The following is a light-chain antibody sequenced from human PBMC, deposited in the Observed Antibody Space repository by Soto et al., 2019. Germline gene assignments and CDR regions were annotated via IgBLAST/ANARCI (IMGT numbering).Light chain of an antibody. CDR1: QSFRGL. Sequence: EVGLTQSPVTLSLSPGERATLSGRASQSFRGLLAWYQQKPGQAPRLLIYDAYNRATGIPPRFSGSGSGTDFTLTISSLEPEDSAVYYCQQRHMWPITFGQGTRLEIK. V-gene: IGKV3-11*01. J-gene: IGKJ5*01. CDR3: QQRHMWPIT. CDR2: DAY.